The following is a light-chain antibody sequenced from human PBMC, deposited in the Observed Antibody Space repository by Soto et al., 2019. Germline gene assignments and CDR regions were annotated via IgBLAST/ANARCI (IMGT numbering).Light chain of an antibody. V-gene: IGKV3-15*01. CDR2: GAS. CDR3: QQYNNWGT. J-gene: IGKJ1*01. CDR1: QSVSSN. Sequence: EIVMTQSPATLSVSPGERATLSCRASQSVSSNLAWYQQKPGQAPRLLIYGASTRATDIPARFSASGSGTEFTLTISSLQSEDFAFYYCQQYNNWGTFGQGTKVEIK.